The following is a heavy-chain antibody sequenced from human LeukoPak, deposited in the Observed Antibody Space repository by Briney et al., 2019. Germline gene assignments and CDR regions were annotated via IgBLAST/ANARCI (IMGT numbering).Heavy chain of an antibody. V-gene: IGHV3-23*01. CDR3: AKAHSGSWPYYIDS. CDR1: GFTLSSYA. D-gene: IGHD6-13*01. J-gene: IGHJ4*02. CDR2: ISTRGGAT. Sequence: GGSLRLSCAASGFTLSSYAMSWVRQTPGKGLDYFSAISTRGGATYYADSVKGRFTISRDNSKNTLYLQMNSLRAEDTAVYYCAKAHSGSWPYYIDSWRRGTLVTVSS.